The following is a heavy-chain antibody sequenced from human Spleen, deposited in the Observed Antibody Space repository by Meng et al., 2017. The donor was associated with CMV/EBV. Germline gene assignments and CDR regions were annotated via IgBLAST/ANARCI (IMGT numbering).Heavy chain of an antibody. CDR2: INPSDGRT. J-gene: IGHJ6*02. V-gene: IGHV1-46*01. CDR1: GYTFTAYY. CDR3: ARDDDYGLDV. Sequence: ASVKVSCKASGYTFTAYYMHWVRQAPGQGLEWLGIINPSDGRTSYAQKFQVRVTMTRDTSTSTVYMELSSLRSEDTAVYYCARDDDYGLDVWGQGTTVTVSS.